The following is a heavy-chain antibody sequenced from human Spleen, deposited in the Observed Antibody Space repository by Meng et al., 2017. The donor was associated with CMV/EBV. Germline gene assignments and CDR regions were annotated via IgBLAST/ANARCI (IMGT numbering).Heavy chain of an antibody. Sequence: SGRASGGSCSSNGISWVRQAPGQGLEWMGGIIPTFGTANYAQKFQGRVTMTTDESTSTAYMELTSLRSDDTAVYFCAREVRHWFDPWGQGTLVTVSS. CDR1: GGSCSSNG. V-gene: IGHV1-69*05. J-gene: IGHJ5*02. CDR2: IIPTFGTA. CDR3: AREVRHWFDP.